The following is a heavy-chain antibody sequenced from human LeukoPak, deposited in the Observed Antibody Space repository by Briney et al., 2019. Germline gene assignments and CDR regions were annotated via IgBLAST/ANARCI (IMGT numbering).Heavy chain of an antibody. CDR1: GYSFTNYW. V-gene: IGHV5-51*01. D-gene: IGHD4-17*01. Sequence: GESLKISCKGSGYSFTNYWIGWVRQMPGKGLEWMGIIHSADSDTKYSPSFQGQVTISADKSISTAYLQWSGLKASDTAMYYCAGARHGDYRWDYWGQGTLVTVSS. CDR2: IHSADSDT. CDR3: AGARHGDYRWDY. J-gene: IGHJ4*02.